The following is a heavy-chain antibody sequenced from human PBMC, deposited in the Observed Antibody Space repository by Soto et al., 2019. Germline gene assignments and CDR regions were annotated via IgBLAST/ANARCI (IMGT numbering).Heavy chain of an antibody. CDR1: GGTFSSYA. CDR2: IIPIFGTA. CDR3: ARVRGSSRGGYYYYYGMDV. V-gene: IGHV1-69*13. J-gene: IGHJ6*02. Sequence: ASVKVSCKASGGTFSSYAISWVRQAPGQGLEWMGGIIPIFGTANYAQKFQGRVTITADESTSTAYMELSSLRSEDTAVYYCARVRGSSRGGYYYYYGMDVWGQGTTVTVSS. D-gene: IGHD6-6*01.